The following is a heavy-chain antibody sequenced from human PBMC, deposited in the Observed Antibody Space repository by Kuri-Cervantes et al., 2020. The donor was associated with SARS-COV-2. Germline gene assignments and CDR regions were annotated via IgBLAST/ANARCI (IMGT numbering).Heavy chain of an antibody. CDR1: GDSISSDHW. CDR2: IYHGGST. V-gene: IGHV4-4*02. CDR3: ARDRKVPANRDAFDI. Sequence: SETLSLTCAVSGDSISSDHWWSWVRQPPGKGLEWIGEIYHGGSTNYNPSLKSRVTISIDKSEKQFSLNLRSVTAADTAVYYCARDRKVPANRDAFDIWGPGTMVTISS. J-gene: IGHJ3*02. D-gene: IGHD2-2*01.